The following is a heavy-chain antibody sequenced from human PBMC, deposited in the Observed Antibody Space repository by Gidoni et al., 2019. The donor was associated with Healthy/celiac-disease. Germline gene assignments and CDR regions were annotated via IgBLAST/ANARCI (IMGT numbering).Heavy chain of an antibody. CDR2: IWYDGSNK. D-gene: IGHD1-26*01. J-gene: IGHJ4*02. Sequence: QVQLVESGGGVVQPGRSLRLSCAASGFTFGSYGMHWVRQAPGKGLEWVAVIWYDGSNKYYADSVKGRFTISRDNSKNTLYLQMNSLRAEDTAVYYCARGRWELRFYFDYWGQGTLVTVSS. CDR1: GFTFGSYG. CDR3: ARGRWELRFYFDY. V-gene: IGHV3-33*01.